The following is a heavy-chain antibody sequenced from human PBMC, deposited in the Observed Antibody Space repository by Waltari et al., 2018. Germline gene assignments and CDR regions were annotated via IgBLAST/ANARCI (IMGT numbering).Heavy chain of an antibody. J-gene: IGHJ4*02. CDR3: ARGGGLLSPRGIGY. V-gene: IGHV4-34*01. CDR2: INHSGST. CDR1: GGSFSGYY. Sequence: QVQLQQWGAGLLKPSETLSLTCAVYGGSFSGYYWSWIRQPPGKGLEWIGEINHSGSTNYNPSLKSRVTISVDTSKNQFSLKLSSVTAADTAVYYCARGGGLLSPRGIGYWGQGTLVTVSS. D-gene: IGHD2-15*01.